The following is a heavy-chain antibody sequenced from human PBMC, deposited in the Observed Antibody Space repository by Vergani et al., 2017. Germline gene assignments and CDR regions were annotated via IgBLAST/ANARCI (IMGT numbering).Heavy chain of an antibody. D-gene: IGHD3-16*02. CDR1: GGSISSYY. CDR3: AREGPHYVWGNYREKHHAFDI. CDR2: IYTSGST. Sequence: QVQLQESGPGLVKPSETLSLTCTVSGGSISSYYWSWIRQPAGKGLEWIGRIYTSGSTNYNPSLKSRVTMSVDTSKNQFSLKLSSVTAADTAVYYCAREGPHYVWGNYREKHHAFDIWGQGTMVTVSS. J-gene: IGHJ3*02. V-gene: IGHV4-4*07.